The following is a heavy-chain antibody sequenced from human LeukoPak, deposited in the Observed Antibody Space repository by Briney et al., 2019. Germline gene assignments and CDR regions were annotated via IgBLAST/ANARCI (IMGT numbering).Heavy chain of an antibody. J-gene: IGHJ4*02. V-gene: IGHV3-53*01. CDR3: AKPPWYCGGDCRHLFDY. CDR1: GLIVSKKY. Sequence: PGGSPRLSCAASGLIVSKKYMSWVRQAPGKGLEWVAVLYGGGATFYADSVKGRFTISRDTATNTLFLQMNNLRAEDTAVYYCAKPPWYCGGDCRHLFDYWGQGTLVTVSS. CDR2: LYGGGAT. D-gene: IGHD2-21*02.